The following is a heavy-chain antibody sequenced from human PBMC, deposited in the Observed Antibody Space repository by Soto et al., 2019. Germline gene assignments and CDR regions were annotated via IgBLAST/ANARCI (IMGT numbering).Heavy chain of an antibody. CDR2: IYHTGNT. CDR1: GYSISSGFF. CDR3: ESGSNSWYPCHYDGMDV. V-gene: IGHV4-38-2*01. J-gene: IGHJ6*02. D-gene: IGHD6-13*01. Sequence: GTLWLPCAVSGYSISSGFFWCRIQQPPGKGLEWIGSIYHTGNTFYNPSLKSRLTISLDTSKNQFFLMLNSVTAADTAVYYCESGSNSWYPCHYDGMDVWGQGTMVTVPS.